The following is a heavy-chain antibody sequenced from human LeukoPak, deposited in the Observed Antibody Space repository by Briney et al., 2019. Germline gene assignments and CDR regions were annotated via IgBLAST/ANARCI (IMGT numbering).Heavy chain of an antibody. D-gene: IGHD3-9*01. CDR3: AKDPGSSTGYYIDY. CDR2: IRYDGSNK. V-gene: IGHV3-30*02. Sequence: GGSLRLSCAASGFPFSSYGMPWVRQAPGKGLEWVAFIRYDGSNKYYADSVKGRFTISRDNSKNTLYLQMNSLRAEDAAVYYCAKDPGSSTGYYIDYWGQGTLVTVSS. CDR1: GFPFSSYG. J-gene: IGHJ4*02.